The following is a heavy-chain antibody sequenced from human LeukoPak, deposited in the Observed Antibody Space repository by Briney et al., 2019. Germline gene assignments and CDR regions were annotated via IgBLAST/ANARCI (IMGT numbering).Heavy chain of an antibody. V-gene: IGHV3-74*01. J-gene: IGHJ3*02. CDR3: ARPAHGGWSHDAFDI. CDR2: IDSDGGTT. CDR1: GFTFSSYW. Sequence: GGSLRLSCAASGFTFSSYWMHWVRQPPGKGLVWVSHIDSDGGTTNYAHSVKGRFTISRDNAKNTLYLQMSSLRAEDTAVYCCARPAHGGWSHDAFDIWGQGTMVTVSS. D-gene: IGHD4-23*01.